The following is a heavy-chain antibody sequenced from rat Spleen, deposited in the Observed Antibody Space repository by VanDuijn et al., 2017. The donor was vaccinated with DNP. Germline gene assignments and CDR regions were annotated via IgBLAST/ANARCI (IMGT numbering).Heavy chain of an antibody. CDR2: SGPSGSRT. J-gene: IGHJ1*01. D-gene: IGHD3-1*01. V-gene: IGHV5-22*01. CDR3: ARGSTSIYWYFDF. Sequence: EVQLVESGGGLVQPGRSLKLSCAASGFTFSNYYMAWVRQAPKKGLEWVAASGPSGSRTYYADSVKGRFTISRDDAKSGLYLQMNSLKSEDTATYYCARGSTSIYWYFDFWGPGTMVTVSS. CDR1: GFTFSNYY.